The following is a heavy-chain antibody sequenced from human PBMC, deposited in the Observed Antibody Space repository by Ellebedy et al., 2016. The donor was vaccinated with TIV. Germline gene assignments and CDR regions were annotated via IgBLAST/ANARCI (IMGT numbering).Heavy chain of an antibody. J-gene: IGHJ4*02. CDR3: AREIAILRGVLNPFDY. V-gene: IGHV6-1*01. CDR1: GDSVSSNSAA. Sequence: SETLSLXXAISGDSVSSNSAAWNWIRQSPSRGLEWLGRTYYRSKWYNDYAVSVRSRITINPDTSKNQVSLHLNSVTPEDTAVYYCAREIAILRGVLNPFDYWGQGTLVTVSS. CDR2: TYYRSKWYN. D-gene: IGHD3-10*01.